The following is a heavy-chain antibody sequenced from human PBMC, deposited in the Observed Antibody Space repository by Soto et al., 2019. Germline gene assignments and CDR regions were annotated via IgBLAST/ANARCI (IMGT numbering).Heavy chain of an antibody. D-gene: IGHD3-3*01. CDR3: VREEFEDGRGHFTN. CDR1: GFTFSASV. V-gene: IGHV3-30*03. J-gene: IGHJ4*02. Sequence: QVLLVESGGGVVQPGGSLRLSCAASGFTFSASVMHWVRHAPGKGLEWMAILSYGAKNKYYADSVKGRFTISRDISESTLYLQLDSLRTEDTAVYYCVREEFEDGRGHFTNWGQGTLVSVSS. CDR2: LSYGAKNK.